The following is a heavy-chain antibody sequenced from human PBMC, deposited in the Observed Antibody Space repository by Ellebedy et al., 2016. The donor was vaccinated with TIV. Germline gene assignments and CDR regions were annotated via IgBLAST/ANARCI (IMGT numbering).Heavy chain of an antibody. J-gene: IGHJ4*02. Sequence: GESLKISCAASGFIFRTYAMHWVRQAPGKGLEWVALISYDGRNKNYADSVKGRFTFSRDNSKNTLYLQMNSLRGEDTALYYCARSGGGSYPSYDNWGQGTLVTVSS. V-gene: IGHV3-30*04. D-gene: IGHD1-26*01. CDR1: GFIFRTYA. CDR2: ISYDGRNK. CDR3: ARSGGGSYPSYDN.